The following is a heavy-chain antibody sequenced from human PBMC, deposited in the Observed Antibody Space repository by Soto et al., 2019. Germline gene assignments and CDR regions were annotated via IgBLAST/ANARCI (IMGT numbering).Heavy chain of an antibody. V-gene: IGHV1-2*02. Sequence: ASVKVFCKASGYTFTGYYMHWVRQAPGQGLEWMGWINPNSGGTNYAQKFQGRVTMTRDTSISTAYMELSRLRSDDTAVYYCATTPRYCSGGSCWDYWGQGTLVTVSS. D-gene: IGHD2-15*01. CDR3: ATTPRYCSGGSCWDY. J-gene: IGHJ4*02. CDR1: GYTFTGYY. CDR2: INPNSGGT.